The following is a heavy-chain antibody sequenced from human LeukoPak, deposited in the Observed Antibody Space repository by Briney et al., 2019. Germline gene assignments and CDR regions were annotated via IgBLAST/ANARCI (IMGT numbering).Heavy chain of an antibody. CDR2: LDGDGSTT. D-gene: IGHD4-17*01. CDR3: ARGIYGDSVAFDH. J-gene: IGHJ4*02. CDR1: GFTFSSHH. V-gene: IGHV3-74*03. Sequence: GGSLRLSCAASGFTFSSHHMHWVRQAPGKGLVWVSRLDGDGSTTKYADSAKGRFTISRDNARNMLYLQMNSLGAEDTAVYYCARGIYGDSVAFDHWGQGTLVTVSS.